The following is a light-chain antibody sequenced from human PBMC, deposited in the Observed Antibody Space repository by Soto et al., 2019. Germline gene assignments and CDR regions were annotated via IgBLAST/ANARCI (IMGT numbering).Light chain of an antibody. Sequence: DIQMTPSPSTLSASVGDRVTITCRASQGISSYLAWYQQKPGKAPKLLIYAAATLQSGGPSRFSGSVSGTDFTLTINSLQPEDFATYYCQQANSFPWTFGQGTKVDIK. V-gene: IGKV1-9*01. J-gene: IGKJ1*01. CDR3: QQANSFPWT. CDR1: QGISSY. CDR2: AAA.